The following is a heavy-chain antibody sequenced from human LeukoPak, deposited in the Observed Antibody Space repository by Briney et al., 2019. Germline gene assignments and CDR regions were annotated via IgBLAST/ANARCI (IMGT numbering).Heavy chain of an antibody. CDR1: GFTFSDAW. CDR2: IKRKTDGGTT. CDR3: TATLPY. Sequence: PGGSLRLSCAASGFTFSDAWMSWVRQAPGKGLEWVGLIKRKTDGGTTDYAGPVKGRFTISRDDSKNTLFLQMNSLKTEDTAVYYCTATLPYWGQGTLVTVSS. J-gene: IGHJ4*02. V-gene: IGHV3-15*01.